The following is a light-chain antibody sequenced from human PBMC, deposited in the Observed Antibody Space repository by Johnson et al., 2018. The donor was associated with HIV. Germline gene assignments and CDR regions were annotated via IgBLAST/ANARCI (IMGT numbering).Light chain of an antibody. Sequence: QSVLTQPPSVSAAPGQTVNISCSGNVSNIERYFVSWYQQLPGAAPTLLIYEDNKRPSGIPDRFSGSKSGATATLGITGLPTGDGADYYCGIWDARLSPLYVFGTGTTITVL. V-gene: IGLV1-51*02. CDR2: EDN. CDR3: GIWDARLSPLYV. CDR1: VSNIERYF. J-gene: IGLJ1*01.